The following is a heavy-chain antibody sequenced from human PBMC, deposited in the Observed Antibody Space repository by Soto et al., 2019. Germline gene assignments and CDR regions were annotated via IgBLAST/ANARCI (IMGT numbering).Heavy chain of an antibody. Sequence: SETLSLTCTVSGGSISSYYWSWIRQPPGKGLEWIGYIYYSGSTNYNPSLKSRVTISVDTSKNQFSLKLSSVTAADTAVYYCASLEGYYGAGSYYTNWGQGTLVTVSS. CDR1: GGSISSYY. D-gene: IGHD3-10*01. CDR2: IYYSGST. CDR3: ASLEGYYGAGSYYTN. V-gene: IGHV4-59*08. J-gene: IGHJ4*02.